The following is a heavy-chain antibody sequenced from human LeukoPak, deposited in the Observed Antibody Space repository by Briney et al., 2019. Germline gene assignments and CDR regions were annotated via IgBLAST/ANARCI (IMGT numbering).Heavy chain of an antibody. CDR1: GFTFSTYA. CDR2: ISGSGTST. J-gene: IGHJ4*02. CDR3: AKKIEMATISHFDY. V-gene: IGHV3-23*01. D-gene: IGHD5-24*01. Sequence: PGGSLRLSCAASGFTFSTYAMTWVRQAPGKGLEWVSGISGSGTSTYNADSVKGRFTISRDNSKNTLYLQMNSLRAEDTAVYYCAKKIEMATISHFDYWGQGTLVTVSS.